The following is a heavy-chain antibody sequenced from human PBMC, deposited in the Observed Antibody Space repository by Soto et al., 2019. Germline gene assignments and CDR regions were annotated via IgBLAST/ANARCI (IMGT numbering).Heavy chain of an antibody. J-gene: IGHJ6*02. D-gene: IGHD3-16*01. CDR2: IIPIFGTA. V-gene: IGHV1-69*13. CDR3: ARGEVLGVYPPLCAHYGAMDV. CDR1: GGTSSSYA. Sequence: GASVKVSCKASGGTSSSYAISWVRQAPGQGLEWMGGIIPIFGTANYAQKFQGRVTITADESTSTAYMELSSLRSEDTAVYYCARGEVLGVYPPLCAHYGAMDVWGQGTRVTVSS.